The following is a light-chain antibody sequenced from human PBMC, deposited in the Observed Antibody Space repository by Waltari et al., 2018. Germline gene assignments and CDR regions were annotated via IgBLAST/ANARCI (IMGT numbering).Light chain of an antibody. J-gene: IGLJ2*01. Sequence: QSVLTQPPSVSGAPGQRVTISCPGTSSNLGAGYDVTWYQQLPGTAPKLLIYGNSNRPSGVPDRFSGSKSGTSASLAITGLQAEDEADYYCQSYDSSLSGVVFGGGTKLTVL. CDR2: GNS. CDR1: SSNLGAGYD. CDR3: QSYDSSLSGVV. V-gene: IGLV1-40*01.